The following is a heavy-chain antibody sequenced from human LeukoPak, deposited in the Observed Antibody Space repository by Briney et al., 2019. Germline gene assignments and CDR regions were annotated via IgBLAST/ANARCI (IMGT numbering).Heavy chain of an antibody. CDR1: GFTFSSKS. Sequence: GGSLRLSCAASGFTFSSKSMNWVRQAPGKGLEWVSSITTTSSYIYYADSVKGRFTISRDNAKNSLYLEMNSLRAEDTAVYYCTRGSSWSQYYYYYYMDVWGEGTTVTASS. D-gene: IGHD6-19*01. V-gene: IGHV3-21*01. J-gene: IGHJ6*03. CDR3: TRGSSWSQYYYYYYMDV. CDR2: ITTTSSYI.